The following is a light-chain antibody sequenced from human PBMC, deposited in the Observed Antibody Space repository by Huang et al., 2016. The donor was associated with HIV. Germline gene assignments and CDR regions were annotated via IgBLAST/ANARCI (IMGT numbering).Light chain of an antibody. J-gene: IGKJ4*01. Sequence: EIVMTQSPATLSRSPGERATLSCRANKSVNSNLAWYQQKFGQAPRLLICGSSTRASVSPARFRGSGSGTDFTLTISSLQSEDVALYFCQQYNNWLLSFGGGTKVDI. V-gene: IGKV3-15*01. CDR3: QQYNNWLLS. CDR2: GSS. CDR1: KSVNSN.